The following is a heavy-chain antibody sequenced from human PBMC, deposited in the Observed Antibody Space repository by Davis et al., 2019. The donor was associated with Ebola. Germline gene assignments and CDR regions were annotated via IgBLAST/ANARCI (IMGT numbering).Heavy chain of an antibody. Sequence: GESLKISCAASGFTFSNYAMSWLRQAPGIGPEWVSGISERGTSKYYAGSVKGRFTISRDNSDNMVYLQLNNLRAEDTAVYYCASFLAVAGTGAGYWGQRTLVTDSS. J-gene: IGHJ4*02. D-gene: IGHD6-19*01. CDR1: GFTFSNYA. V-gene: IGHV3-23*01. CDR3: ASFLAVAGTGAGY. CDR2: ISERGTSK.